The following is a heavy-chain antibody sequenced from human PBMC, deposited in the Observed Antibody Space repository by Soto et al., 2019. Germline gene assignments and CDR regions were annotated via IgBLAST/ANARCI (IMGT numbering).Heavy chain of an antibody. D-gene: IGHD5-12*01. Sequence: EVQLLESGGGLVQPVGSLRLSCAASGFTFSSYAISWVRQAPGKGLEWVSAISGSGGSTYYADSVKGRFTISRDNSKNTMYLKMNSLRAEDTAVYYCAKDRRYRGYGTRGYFDYWGQGTLVTVSS. CDR2: ISGSGGST. CDR3: AKDRRYRGYGTRGYFDY. J-gene: IGHJ4*02. V-gene: IGHV3-23*01. CDR1: GFTFSSYA.